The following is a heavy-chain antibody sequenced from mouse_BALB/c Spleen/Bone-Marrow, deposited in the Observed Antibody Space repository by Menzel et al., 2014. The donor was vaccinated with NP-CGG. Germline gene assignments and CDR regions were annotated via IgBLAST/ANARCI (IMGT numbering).Heavy chain of an antibody. V-gene: IGHV14-3*02. J-gene: IGHJ2*01. CDR3: ARYYYGFYFDY. CDR1: GFSIXDTY. D-gene: IGHD1-1*01. CDR2: IDPANGNT. Sequence: EVQLQQSGAELVKPGASVKLSCTASGFSIXDTYMHWVKQRPEQGLEWIGRIDPANGNTKYDPKFQGKATITADTSSNTAYLQLSSLTSEDTAVYYCARYYYGFYFDYWGQGTTLTVSS.